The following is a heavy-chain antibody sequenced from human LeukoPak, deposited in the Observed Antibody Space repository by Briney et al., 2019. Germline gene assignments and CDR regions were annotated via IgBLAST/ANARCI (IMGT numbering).Heavy chain of an antibody. Sequence: GGSLRLSCAASGFTFSSYSMNWVRQAPGKGLEWVSAISGSGGSTYYADSVKGRFTISRDNSKNTLYLQMNSLRAEDTAVYYCAKVGGDYGDLSYYFDYWGQGTLVTVSS. J-gene: IGHJ4*02. D-gene: IGHD4-17*01. CDR2: ISGSGGST. CDR3: AKVGGDYGDLSYYFDY. CDR1: GFTFSSYS. V-gene: IGHV3-23*01.